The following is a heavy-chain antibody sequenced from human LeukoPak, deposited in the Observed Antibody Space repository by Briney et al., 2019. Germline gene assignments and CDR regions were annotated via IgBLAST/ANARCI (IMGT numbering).Heavy chain of an antibody. Sequence: SVKVSCKASGGTLSSYAISWVRQAPGQGLEWMGRIIPIFGTANYAQKFQGRVTITTDESTSTAYMELSSLRSEDTAVYYCARGITMIFPDAFDIWGQGTMVTVSS. V-gene: IGHV1-69*05. CDR1: GGTLSSYA. D-gene: IGHD3-22*01. J-gene: IGHJ3*02. CDR2: IIPIFGTA. CDR3: ARGITMIFPDAFDI.